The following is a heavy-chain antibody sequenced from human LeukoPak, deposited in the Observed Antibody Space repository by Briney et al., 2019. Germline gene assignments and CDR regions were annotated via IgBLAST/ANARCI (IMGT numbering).Heavy chain of an antibody. CDR1: GFTFDDYA. CDR2: ISGDGGST. Sequence: PGGPLRLSCAASGFTFDDYAMHWVHQAPGKGLEWVSIISGDGGSTCYADSVKGRFTISRDNSKNSLYLQMNSLRTEDTALYYCAKALRDYGDYSYYFDYWGQGTLVTVSS. D-gene: IGHD4-17*01. J-gene: IGHJ4*02. V-gene: IGHV3-43*02. CDR3: AKALRDYGDYSYYFDY.